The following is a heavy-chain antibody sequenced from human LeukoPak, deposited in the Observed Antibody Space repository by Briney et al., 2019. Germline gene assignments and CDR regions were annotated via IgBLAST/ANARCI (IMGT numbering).Heavy chain of an antibody. CDR1: GFTFSSYG. CDR3: ARGYSYGIFDY. D-gene: IGHD5-18*01. V-gene: IGHV3-33*01. J-gene: IGHJ4*02. CDR2: VWYDGSNK. Sequence: PGRSLRLSCAASGFTFSSYGMHWVRQAPGKGLEWVAVVWYDGSNKYYADSVKGRFTISRDNSKNTLYLQMNSLRAEDTAVYYCARGYSYGIFDYWGQATLVTVSS.